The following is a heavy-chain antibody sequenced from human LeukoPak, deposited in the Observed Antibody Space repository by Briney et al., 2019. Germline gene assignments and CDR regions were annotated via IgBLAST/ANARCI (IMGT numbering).Heavy chain of an antibody. V-gene: IGHV3-23*01. CDR2: ISDTGATT. J-gene: IGHJ4*02. D-gene: IGHD2-8*01. CDR3: AKNTSIGRYCTNGVCSPFDY. CDR1: GFTFSSYA. Sequence: GGSLRLSCAGSGFTFSSYAMSWVRQAPGEGLEWVSAISDTGATTYDADSVKGRFTISRDNSGSTLYLQMNSLRAEDTALYYCAKNTSIGRYCTNGVCSPFDYWGQGTLVTVSS.